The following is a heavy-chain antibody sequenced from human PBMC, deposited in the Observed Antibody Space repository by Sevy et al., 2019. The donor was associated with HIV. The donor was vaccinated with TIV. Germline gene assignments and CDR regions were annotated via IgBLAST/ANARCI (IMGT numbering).Heavy chain of an antibody. J-gene: IGHJ6*02. D-gene: IGHD4-17*01. CDR3: ARTVTTSQTTPDYYCGMDV. Sequence: SETLSLTCAVYGGSFSGYYWSWIRQPPGKGLEWIGEINHSGSTNYNPSLKSRVTISVDTSKNQFSLKLSSVTAADTAVYYCARTVTTSQTTPDYYCGMDVWGQGTMVTVSS. CDR2: INHSGST. CDR1: GGSFSGYY. V-gene: IGHV4-34*01.